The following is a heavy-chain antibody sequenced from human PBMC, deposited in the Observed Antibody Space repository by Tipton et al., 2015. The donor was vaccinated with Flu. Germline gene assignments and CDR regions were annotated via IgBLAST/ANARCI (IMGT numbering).Heavy chain of an antibody. CDR1: GFTVSHYY. Sequence: SLRLSCAASGFTVSHYYMIWVRQAPGKGLEWVAGVWYDGTNEYYADSVKGRFTISRDNSKNTLYLQMNSLRAEDTAVYYCARGYDILTDGGGYFDYWGQGTLVTVSS. D-gene: IGHD3-9*01. CDR2: VWYDGTNE. CDR3: ARGYDILTDGGGYFDY. V-gene: IGHV3-33*08. J-gene: IGHJ4*02.